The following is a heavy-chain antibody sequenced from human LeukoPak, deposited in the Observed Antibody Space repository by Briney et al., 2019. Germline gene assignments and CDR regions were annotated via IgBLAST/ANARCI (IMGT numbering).Heavy chain of an antibody. J-gene: IGHJ4*02. V-gene: IGHV4-39*01. CDR2: VYYSGST. Sequence: SETLSLTCAVSGGSISNSSYYWGWIRQPPGNGLEWIGNVYYSGSTCYNPSLKSRVTISVDTSRNQFSLKLTSVTAADTAMFYCARQSGGATVTAIFDYWGQGTLVTVSS. CDR1: GGSISNSSYY. CDR3: ARQSGGATVTAIFDY. D-gene: IGHD2-21*02.